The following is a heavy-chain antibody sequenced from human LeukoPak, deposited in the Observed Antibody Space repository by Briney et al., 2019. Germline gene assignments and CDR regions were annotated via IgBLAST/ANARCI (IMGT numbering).Heavy chain of an antibody. CDR2: IYYNGNT. D-gene: IGHD1-26*01. CDR3: ARGRSNYYGMDV. V-gene: IGHV4-59*01. Sequence: SETLSLTCSVSDGSINSYFWNWIRRPPGKGLEWIGYIYYNGNTNYSPSLKSRVTMSVDTSKNLFSLKVSSVTAADTAVYYCARGRSNYYGMDVWGQGTTVTVSS. CDR1: DGSINSYF. J-gene: IGHJ6*02.